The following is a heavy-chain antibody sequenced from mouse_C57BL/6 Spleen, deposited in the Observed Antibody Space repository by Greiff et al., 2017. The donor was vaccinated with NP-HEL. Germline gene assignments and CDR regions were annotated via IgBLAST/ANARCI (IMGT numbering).Heavy chain of an antibody. CDR2: IYPGSGST. V-gene: IGHV1-55*01. CDR3: ARRGVLSWYFDV. D-gene: IGHD1-1*02. J-gene: IGHJ1*03. CDR1: GYTFTSYW. Sequence: VQLQQPGAELVKPGASVTMSCKASGYTFTSYWITWVKQRPGQGLEWIGDIYPGSGSTNYNEKFKSKTTLTVDTSSSTAYMQLSSLTSEDSAVYYCARRGVLSWYFDVWGTGTTVTVSS.